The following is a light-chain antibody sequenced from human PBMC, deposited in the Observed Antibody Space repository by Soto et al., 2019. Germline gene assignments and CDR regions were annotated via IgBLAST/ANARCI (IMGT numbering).Light chain of an antibody. CDR3: QQRNNWPPGYT. J-gene: IGKJ2*01. Sequence: EIVLTQSPATLSLAPGQRATLSCRASRSVTTSLAWYQQKPGQAPRLLIYATSHRATGIPARFSGSVSETDFTLTISSLEPEDFAVYYCQQRNNWPPGYTFGQGTKLEIK. CDR2: ATS. CDR1: RSVTTS. V-gene: IGKV3-11*01.